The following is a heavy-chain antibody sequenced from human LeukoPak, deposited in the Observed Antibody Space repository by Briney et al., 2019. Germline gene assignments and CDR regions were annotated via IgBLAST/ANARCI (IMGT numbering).Heavy chain of an antibody. CDR1: GYTFTSYD. J-gene: IGHJ6*03. CDR2: MNPNSGNT. V-gene: IGHV1-8*01. CDR3: ARGPALLLWFGVGARVYYMDV. D-gene: IGHD3-10*01. Sequence: ASVKVSCKASGYTFTSYDINWVRQAPGQGLEWMGWMNPNSGNTGYAQKFQGRVTMTRNTSISTAYMELSSLRSEDTAVYYCARGPALLLWFGVGARVYYMDVWGKGTTVTISS.